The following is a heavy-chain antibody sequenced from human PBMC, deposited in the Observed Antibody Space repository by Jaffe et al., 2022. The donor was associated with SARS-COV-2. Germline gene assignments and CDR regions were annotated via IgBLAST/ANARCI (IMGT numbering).Heavy chain of an antibody. D-gene: IGHD3-3*01. J-gene: IGHJ4*02. CDR3: AKGFQFLEWLIDY. Sequence: EVQLLESGGGLVQPGGSLRLSCEASGFSFSNYAMSWVRQAPGKGLEWVSTISGSGASTYYGDSVKVHFTISRDNSKNTLYLQMNSLRAEDTAVYYCAKGFQFLEWLIDYWGQGTLVTVSS. CDR2: ISGSGAST. V-gene: IGHV3-23*01. CDR1: GFSFSNYA.